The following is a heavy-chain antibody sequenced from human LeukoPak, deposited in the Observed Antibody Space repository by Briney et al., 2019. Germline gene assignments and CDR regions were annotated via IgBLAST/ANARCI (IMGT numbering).Heavy chain of an antibody. CDR3: ARGVARTYYSDTSGYAAADY. CDR2: INHSGST. J-gene: IGHJ4*02. D-gene: IGHD3-22*01. V-gene: IGHV4-34*01. CDR1: GESFSGYY. Sequence: SEPLSLTCAVYGESFSGYYWSWIRQPPGKGLEWIGEINHSGSTNYNPSLKSRVTISVDTSKNQFSLKLSSVTAADTAVYYCARGVARTYYSDTSGYAAADYWGQGTLVTVSS.